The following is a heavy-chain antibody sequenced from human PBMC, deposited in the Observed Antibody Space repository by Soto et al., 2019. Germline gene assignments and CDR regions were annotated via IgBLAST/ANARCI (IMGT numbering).Heavy chain of an antibody. CDR2: ISAYNGNT. CDR3: ASAVGYDILTGYYNYYYYYMDV. J-gene: IGHJ6*03. V-gene: IGHV1-18*01. Sequence: ASVKVSCKASGYTFTSYGISWVRQAPGQGLEWMGWISAYNGNTNYAQKLQGRVTMTTDTSTSTAYMELRSLRSDDTAVYYCASAVGYDILTGYYNYYYYYMDVWGKGTTVTVSS. D-gene: IGHD3-9*01. CDR1: GYTFTSYG.